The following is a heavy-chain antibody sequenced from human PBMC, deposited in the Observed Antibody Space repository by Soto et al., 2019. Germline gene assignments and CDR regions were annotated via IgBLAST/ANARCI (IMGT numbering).Heavy chain of an antibody. CDR3: SRDPRYYGSGYYYSDS. CDR2: MSPFTGKA. V-gene: IGHV1-18*04. D-gene: IGHD3-10*01. J-gene: IGHJ4*02. CDR1: GYIYASYG. Sequence: RFDSNTAGYIYASYGISWVRQSHRKGLECVGWMSPFTGKADYAQHFQGIVTMTADTSTNTAFMELRSLRSDDTAVYYCSRDPRYYGSGYYYSDSWGQRTLVTGAS.